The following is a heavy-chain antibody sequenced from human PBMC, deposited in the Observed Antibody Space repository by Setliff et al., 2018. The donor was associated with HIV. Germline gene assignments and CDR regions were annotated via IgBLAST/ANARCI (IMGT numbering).Heavy chain of an antibody. Sequence: PSETLSLTCSVSGYSINTAYYWGWIRQSPGKGLEWIGGFHHSGSTHYNPSLKSRVTISGQTSNNQFSLQLTSVTAADTAVYYCARHRDGGTYPLDYWGQGTLVTVSS. J-gene: IGHJ4*02. CDR3: ARHRDGGTYPLDY. D-gene: IGHD1-26*01. V-gene: IGHV4-38-2*01. CDR2: FHHSGST. CDR1: GYSINTAYY.